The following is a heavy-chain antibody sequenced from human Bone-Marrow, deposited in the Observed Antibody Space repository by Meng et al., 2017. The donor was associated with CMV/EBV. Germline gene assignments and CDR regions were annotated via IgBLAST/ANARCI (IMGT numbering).Heavy chain of an antibody. CDR1: GFTVSSNY. CDR2: IYSGGST. D-gene: IGHD2-2*02. J-gene: IGHJ4*02. CDR3: ARDRPPNRNIVVVPAAINY. V-gene: IGHV3-53*05. Sequence: GESLKIACAASGFTVSSNYMSWVRQAPGKGLEWVSVIYSGGSTYYADSVKGRFTISRDNSKNTLYLQMNSLRAEDTAVYYCARDRPPNRNIVVVPAAINYWGQGTLVTVSS.